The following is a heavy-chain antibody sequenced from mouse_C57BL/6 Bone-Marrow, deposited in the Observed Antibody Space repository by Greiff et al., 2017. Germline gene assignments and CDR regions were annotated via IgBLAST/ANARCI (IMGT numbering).Heavy chain of an antibody. Sequence: QVHVKQSGAELARPGASVKMSCKASGYTFTSYTMHWVKQRPGQGLEWIGCIHPSTGDNKYNQKFKDKAPLTADKYSSTAYMQLSSLTSEDSAVYYSANGNFVWGFDVWGTGTTVTVSS. CDR1: GYTFTSYT. V-gene: IGHV1-4*01. D-gene: IGHD1-2*01. CDR2: IHPSTGDN. J-gene: IGHJ1*03. CDR3: ANGNFVWGFDV.